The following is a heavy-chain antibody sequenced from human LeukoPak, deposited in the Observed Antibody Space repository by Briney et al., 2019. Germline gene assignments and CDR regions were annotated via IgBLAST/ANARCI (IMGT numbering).Heavy chain of an antibody. J-gene: IGHJ4*02. V-gene: IGHV1-69*02. CDR1: GGTFISYT. D-gene: IGHD2-2*01. CDR2: IIPILGIA. CDR3: ARGVPAAYYFDY. Sequence: SVKVSCKASGGTFISYTISWVRQAPGQGLEWMGRIIPILGIANYAQKFQGRVTITADKSTGTAYMELSSLRSEDTAVYYCARGVPAAYYFDYWGQGTLVTVSS.